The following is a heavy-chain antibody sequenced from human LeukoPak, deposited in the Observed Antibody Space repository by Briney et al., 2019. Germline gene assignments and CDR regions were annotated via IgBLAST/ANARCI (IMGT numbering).Heavy chain of an antibody. V-gene: IGHV1-46*01. D-gene: IGHD3-10*01. Sequence: ASVKVSCKASGYTFTSYYMHWVRQAPGQGLEWMGIINPSGGSTSYAQKFQGRVTMTRDMSTSTVYMELSSLRSEDTAVYYCARDWNRGPYGSGSQRGDYWGQGTLVTVSS. J-gene: IGHJ4*02. CDR3: ARDWNRGPYGSGSQRGDY. CDR2: INPSGGST. CDR1: GYTFTSYY.